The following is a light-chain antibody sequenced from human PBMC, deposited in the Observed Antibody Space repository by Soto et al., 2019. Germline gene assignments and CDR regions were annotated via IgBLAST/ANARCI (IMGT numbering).Light chain of an antibody. CDR2: GAS. CDR3: QQYCSSPPT. V-gene: IGKV3-20*01. J-gene: IGKJ1*01. CDR1: QSVSSSY. Sequence: EIVLTQSPGTLSLSPGERATLSCRASQSVSSSYLAWYQQKPGQAPRLLIYGASSRATGIPDRFSGSGSGTDFTLTISRLEPEDFAVYYCQQYCSSPPTFGQGTMVQLK.